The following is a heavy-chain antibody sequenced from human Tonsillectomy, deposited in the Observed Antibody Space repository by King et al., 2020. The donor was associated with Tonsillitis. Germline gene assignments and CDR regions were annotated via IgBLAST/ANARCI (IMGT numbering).Heavy chain of an antibody. CDR3: AKKQLGSSGGLPPRAFDI. J-gene: IGHJ3*02. CDR1: GFTFSSYA. Sequence: VQLVESGGGLVQPGGSLRLSCAASGFTFSSYAMIWLRQAPGTGLEWVSAISGSGGSTYFAASVKGRFTISRDNSKNTLYLQMNSLRAEDTAVYYCAKKQLGSSGGLPPRAFDICGQGTMVTVSS. CDR2: ISGSGGST. D-gene: IGHD6-19*01. V-gene: IGHV3-23*04.